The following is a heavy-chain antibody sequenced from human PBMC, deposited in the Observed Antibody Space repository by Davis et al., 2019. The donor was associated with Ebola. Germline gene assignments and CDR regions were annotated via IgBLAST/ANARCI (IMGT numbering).Heavy chain of an antibody. Sequence: SETLSLTCAVYGGSFSGYYWSWIRQPPGKGLEWIGEINHSGSTNHNPSLKSRVTISVDTSKNQFSLKLSSVTAADTAVYYCARGIRLGELSDEYWGQGTLVTVSS. J-gene: IGHJ4*02. CDR3: ARGIRLGELSDEY. V-gene: IGHV4-34*01. CDR2: INHSGST. D-gene: IGHD3-16*02. CDR1: GGSFSGYY.